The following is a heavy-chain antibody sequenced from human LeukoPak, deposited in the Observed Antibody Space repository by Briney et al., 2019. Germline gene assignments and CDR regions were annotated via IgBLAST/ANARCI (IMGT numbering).Heavy chain of an antibody. CDR1: GYSISSGYY. V-gene: IGHV4-38-2*02. CDR2: IYHSGST. Sequence: PSETLSLTCIVSGYSISSGYYWGWIRQPPGKGLEWIGNIYHSGSTYYNPSLKSRVTISVDTSKNQFSLKLSSVTAADTAVYYCARDRIAVAGTDYYYYMDVWGKGTTVTVSS. CDR3: ARDRIAVAGTDYYYYMDV. D-gene: IGHD6-19*01. J-gene: IGHJ6*03.